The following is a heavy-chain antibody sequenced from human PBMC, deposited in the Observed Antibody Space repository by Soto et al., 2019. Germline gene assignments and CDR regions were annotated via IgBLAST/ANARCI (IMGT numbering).Heavy chain of an antibody. CDR3: ARVASYYGSGSYYNLDY. J-gene: IGHJ4*02. D-gene: IGHD3-10*01. CDR1: GYTFTSYY. V-gene: IGHV1-46*03. Sequence: QVPLVQSGAEVKKPGASVKVSCKASGYTFTSYYMHWVRQAPGQGLEWMGIINPSGGSTSYAQKFPGRVTMTRDTSTSTVYMELSSLRSEDTAVYYCARVASYYGSGSYYNLDYWGQGTLVTVSS. CDR2: INPSGGST.